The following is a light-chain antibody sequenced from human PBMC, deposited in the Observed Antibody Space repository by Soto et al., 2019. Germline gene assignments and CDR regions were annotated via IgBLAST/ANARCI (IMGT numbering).Light chain of an antibody. CDR1: RSNIGNDY. J-gene: IGLJ1*01. CDR2: DNN. Sequence: QSVLTQPPSVSAAPGQKVTISCSGTRSNIGNDYVSWYQQLPGTAPKLLIYDNNKRPSGIPDRFSGSKSGTSATLGITGLQTGDEADYYCGTWDTSLSASVFGTVTK. CDR3: GTWDTSLSASV. V-gene: IGLV1-51*01.